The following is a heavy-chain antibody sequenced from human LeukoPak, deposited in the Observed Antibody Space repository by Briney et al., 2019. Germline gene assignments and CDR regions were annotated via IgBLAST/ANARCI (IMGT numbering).Heavy chain of an antibody. Sequence: SETLSLTCTVSGGSISSYYWSWIRQPPGKGLEWIGYIYYSGSTYYNPSLKSRVTISVDTSKNQFSLKLSSVTAADTAVYYCARKNCDIFGDAFDTWGQGTMVTVSS. V-gene: IGHV4-59*12. CDR3: ARKNCDIFGDAFDT. D-gene: IGHD3-9*01. CDR2: IYYSGST. CDR1: GGSISSYY. J-gene: IGHJ3*02.